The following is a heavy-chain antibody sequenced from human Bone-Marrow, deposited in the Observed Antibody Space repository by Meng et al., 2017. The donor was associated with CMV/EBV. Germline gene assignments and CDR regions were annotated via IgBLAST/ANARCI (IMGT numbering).Heavy chain of an antibody. CDR3: ARGNYYYYYGMDV. V-gene: IGHV3-20*04. D-gene: IGHD3-10*01. Sequence: GGSLRLSCAASGFTFDDYGMSWVRQAPGKGLEWVSGINWNGGSTGYADSVKGRFTISRDNSKNTLYLQMNSLRAEDTAVYYCARGNYYYYYGMDVWGQGTTVTVSS. CDR1: GFTFDDYG. CDR2: INWNGGST. J-gene: IGHJ6*02.